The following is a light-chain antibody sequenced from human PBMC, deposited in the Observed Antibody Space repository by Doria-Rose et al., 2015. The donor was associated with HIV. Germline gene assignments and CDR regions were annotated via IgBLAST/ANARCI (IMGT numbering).Light chain of an antibody. J-gene: IGKJ1*01. CDR2: DGS. CDR1: KSFSSTY. Sequence: TQSPGTLSLSPGERATLSCRASKSFSSTYLDWYQQKPGQAPSLLIYDGSTRATGIPDRFSDSWSGTDFTLTINRLEPEDFALYYCHQYGTSWTFGQGTKVEI. V-gene: IGKV3-20*01. CDR3: HQYGTSWT.